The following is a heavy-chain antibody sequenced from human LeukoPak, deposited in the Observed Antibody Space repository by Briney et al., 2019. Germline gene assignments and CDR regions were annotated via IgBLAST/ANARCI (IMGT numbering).Heavy chain of an antibody. CDR3: ARDSWGCLGFLECWAHAFDI. Sequence: GGSLRLSCAASGFTFSSYWMSWVRQAPGKGLEWVANIKQDGSEKYYVDSVKGRFTISRDNAKNSLYLQMNSLRAEDTAVYYCARDSWGCLGFLECWAHAFDIWGQGTMVTVSS. CDR1: GFTFSSYW. V-gene: IGHV3-7*01. D-gene: IGHD3-3*01. J-gene: IGHJ3*02. CDR2: IKQDGSEK.